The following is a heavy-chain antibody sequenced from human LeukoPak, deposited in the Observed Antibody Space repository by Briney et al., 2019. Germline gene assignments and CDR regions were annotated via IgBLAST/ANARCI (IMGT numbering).Heavy chain of an antibody. CDR2: IIPILGIA. D-gene: IGHD3-10*01. J-gene: IGHJ2*01. CDR1: GGAFSSYA. CDR3: ATEAITMVREVMVDWYFDL. Sequence: SVKVSCKASGGAFSSYAISWVRQAPGQGLEWMGRIIPILGIANYAQKFQGRVTITADKSTSTAYMELSSLRSEDTAVYYCATEAITMVREVMVDWYFDLWGRGTLVTVSS. V-gene: IGHV1-69*04.